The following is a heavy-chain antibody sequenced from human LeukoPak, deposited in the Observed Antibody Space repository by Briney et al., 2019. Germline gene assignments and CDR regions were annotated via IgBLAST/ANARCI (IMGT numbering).Heavy chain of an antibody. J-gene: IGHJ4*02. CDR1: GYTFTSYY. D-gene: IGHD6-13*01. Sequence: ASVKVSCKASGYTFTSYYLYWVRQAPGQGLEWMGGIIPIFGTANYAQKLQGRVTMTTDTSTSTAYMELRSLRSDDTAVYYCARVIAAALDYWGQGTLVTVSS. V-gene: IGHV1-18*01. CDR2: IIPIFGTA. CDR3: ARVIAAALDY.